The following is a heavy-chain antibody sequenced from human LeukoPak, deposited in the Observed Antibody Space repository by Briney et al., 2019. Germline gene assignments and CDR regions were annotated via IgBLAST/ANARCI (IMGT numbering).Heavy chain of an antibody. CDR2: ISGSGGST. V-gene: IGHV3-23*01. CDR1: GFTFSSYA. Sequence: GGFLRLSCAASGFTFSSYAMSWVRQAPGEGLEWVSAISGSGGSTYYADSVKGRFTISRDNSKNTLYLQMNSLRAEDTAVYYCAKDQQQEHYYYYYGMDVWGQGTTVTVSS. CDR3: AKDQQQEHYYYYYGMDV. D-gene: IGHD6-13*01. J-gene: IGHJ6*02.